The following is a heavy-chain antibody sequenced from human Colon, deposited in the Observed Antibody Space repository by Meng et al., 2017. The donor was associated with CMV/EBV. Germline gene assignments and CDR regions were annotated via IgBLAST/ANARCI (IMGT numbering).Heavy chain of an antibody. CDR3: ARAEGYSNYGYYYGMDV. CDR1: GLNFSTYS. CDR2: IYRSGTST. V-gene: IGHV3-23*03. D-gene: IGHD4-11*01. Sequence: GESLKISCVGSGLNFSTYSMNWVRQAPGKGLEWVSIIYRSGTSTYYADSVRGRFTISRDDSKNFLYLQMNSLRVEDTAVYYCARAEGYSNYGYYYGMDVWGQGTTVTVSS. J-gene: IGHJ6*02.